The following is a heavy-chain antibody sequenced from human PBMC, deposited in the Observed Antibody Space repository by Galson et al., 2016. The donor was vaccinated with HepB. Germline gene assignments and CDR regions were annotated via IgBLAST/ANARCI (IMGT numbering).Heavy chain of an antibody. D-gene: IGHD6-19*01. J-gene: IGHJ4*02. CDR2: IYGGDDNT. CDR3: ARGNTDGWYHGY. V-gene: IGHV1-3*01. CDR1: GYTFTSNA. Sequence: SVKVSCKASGYTFTSNAIHWVRQAPGQGLEWLGWIYGGDDNTKHSQKFQGRVTFTWDASASTVYMELSALRPEDTATYFCARGNTDGWYHGYWGQGTLVIVSS.